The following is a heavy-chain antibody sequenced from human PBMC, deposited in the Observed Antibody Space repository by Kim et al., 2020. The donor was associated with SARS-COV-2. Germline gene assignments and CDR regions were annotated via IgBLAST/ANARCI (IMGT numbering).Heavy chain of an antibody. CDR3: ARQGGCSGGSCYVDWFDP. V-gene: IGHV4-59*08. D-gene: IGHD2-15*01. Sequence: SETLSLTCTVSGGSISSYYWSWIRQPPGKGLEWIGYIYYSGSTNYNPSLKSRVTISVDTSKNQFSLKLSSVTAADTAVYYCARQGGCSGGSCYVDWFDPWGQGTLVTVSS. CDR1: GGSISSYY. CDR2: IYYSGST. J-gene: IGHJ5*02.